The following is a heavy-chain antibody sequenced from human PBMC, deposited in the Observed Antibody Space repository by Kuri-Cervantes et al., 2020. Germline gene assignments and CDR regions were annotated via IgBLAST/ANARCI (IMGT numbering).Heavy chain of an antibody. V-gene: IGHV4-31*03. D-gene: IGHD2-15*01. CDR1: GGSISSAGYS. Sequence: SETLSLTCTVSGGSISSAGYSWSWIRQHPGKGLGWIGYIYYSGSTYYNPSLKSRVTISVDTSKKQFSLKLSSVTAADTAVYYCARDDVCSGGSCYFRSYYYYGMDVWGQGTTVTVSS. J-gene: IGHJ6*02. CDR3: ARDDVCSGGSCYFRSYYYYGMDV. CDR2: IYYSGST.